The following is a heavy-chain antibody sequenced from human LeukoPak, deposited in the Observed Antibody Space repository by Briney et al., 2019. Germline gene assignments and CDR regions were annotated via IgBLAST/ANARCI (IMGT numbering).Heavy chain of an antibody. CDR3: ARGSPRGGLDS. CDR2: VSSSSRTM. J-gene: IGHJ4*02. V-gene: IGHV3-48*01. CDR1: GFTFSTYS. D-gene: IGHD1-14*01. Sequence: GGSLRLSCAASGFTFSTYSMNWVRQAPGKGLEWVSSVSSSSRTMNYADSVQGRSTVSRDNANNSMYLQINDLRREDTAVYYCARGSPRGGLDSWGQGTLVTVSS.